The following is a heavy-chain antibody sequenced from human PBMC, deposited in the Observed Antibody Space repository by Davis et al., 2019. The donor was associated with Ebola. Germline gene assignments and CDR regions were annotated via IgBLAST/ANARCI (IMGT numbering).Heavy chain of an antibody. Sequence: PAESLKISCAASGFTFSSYAMRCVRQAPGKGLDWVSAISGSGGSTYYADSVTGRFTISRDNSKNTLYLQMNSLRAEDTAVYYCAKDLNRYSGSYFSYYYYGMDVWGQGTTVTVSS. CDR1: GFTFSSYA. D-gene: IGHD1-26*01. CDR2: ISGSGGST. J-gene: IGHJ6*02. V-gene: IGHV3-23*01. CDR3: AKDLNRYSGSYFSYYYYGMDV.